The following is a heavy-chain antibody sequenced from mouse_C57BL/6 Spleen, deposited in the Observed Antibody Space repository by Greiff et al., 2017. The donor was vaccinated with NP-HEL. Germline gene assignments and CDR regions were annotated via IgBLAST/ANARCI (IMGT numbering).Heavy chain of an antibody. CDR3: ASGDYDVGEFDY. D-gene: IGHD2-4*01. V-gene: IGHV5-17*01. CDR2: ISSGSSTI. J-gene: IGHJ2*01. Sequence: EVQVVESGGGLVKPGGSLKLSCAASGFTFSDYGMHWVRQAPEKGLEWVAYISSGSSTIYYADTVKGRFTISRDNAKNTLFLQMTSLRSEDTAMYYCASGDYDVGEFDYWGQGTTLTVSS. CDR1: GFTFSDYG.